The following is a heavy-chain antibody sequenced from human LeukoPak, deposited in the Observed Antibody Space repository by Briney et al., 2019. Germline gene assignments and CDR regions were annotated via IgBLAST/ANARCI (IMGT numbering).Heavy chain of an antibody. D-gene: IGHD3-10*01. Sequence: GGSLRLSCTASGFTFSHYAMIWVRQTPGKGLEWVSAINDGDDGPYYADSVKGRFTISRDNSKNTLFLQMNNLRAEDTALYYCTRSLNYFTSGTSRRDFDSLGQGTLVTVSS. J-gene: IGHJ4*02. CDR3: TRSLNYFTSGTSRRDFDS. CDR2: INDGDDGP. V-gene: IGHV3-23*01. CDR1: GFTFSHYA.